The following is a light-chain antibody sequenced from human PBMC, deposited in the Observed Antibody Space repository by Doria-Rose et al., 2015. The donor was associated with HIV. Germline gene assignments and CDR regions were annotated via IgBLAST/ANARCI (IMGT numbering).Light chain of an antibody. CDR3: QQSYSSPRT. CDR2: AAS. CDR1: QSVSTY. Sequence: DRVTITCRASQSVSTYLNWYQQKPGKPPKLLIYAASGLQSGVPSRFSGGESGTHFTLTISSLQPEDFATYYCQQSYSSPRTFGQGTRLEIK. J-gene: IGKJ2*01. V-gene: IGKV1-39*01.